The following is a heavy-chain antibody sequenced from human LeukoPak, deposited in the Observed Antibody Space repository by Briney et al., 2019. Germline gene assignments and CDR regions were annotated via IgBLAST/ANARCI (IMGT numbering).Heavy chain of an antibody. D-gene: IGHD3/OR15-3a*01. Sequence: SETLSLTCAVYGGSFSGYYWSWIRQPPGKGLEWIGEINHSGSTNYNPSLKSRVTISVDTSKNQFSLKLSSVTAADTAVYSCARHSSGLIFIDYWGQGTLVTVSS. J-gene: IGHJ4*02. V-gene: IGHV4-34*01. CDR3: ARHSSGLIFIDY. CDR1: GGSFSGYY. CDR2: INHSGST.